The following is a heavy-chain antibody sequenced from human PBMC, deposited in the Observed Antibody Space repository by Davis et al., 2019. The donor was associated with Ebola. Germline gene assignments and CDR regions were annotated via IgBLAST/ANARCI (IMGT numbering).Heavy chain of an antibody. CDR2: ISGSGGST. V-gene: IGHV3-23*01. J-gene: IGHJ4*02. Sequence: GESLKISCAASGFTFSSYAMSWVRQAPGKGLEWVSAISGSGGSTYYADSVKGRFTISRDNSKNTLYLQMNSLRAEDTAVYYCAKYYGSGSLHYWGQGTLVTVSS. CDR3: AKYYGSGSLHY. D-gene: IGHD3-10*01. CDR1: GFTFSSYA.